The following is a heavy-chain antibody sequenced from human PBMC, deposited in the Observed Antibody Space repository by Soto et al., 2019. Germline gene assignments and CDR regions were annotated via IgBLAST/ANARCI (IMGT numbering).Heavy chain of an antibody. CDR2: ISAYNGNT. CDR3: ARGGTTAGRYYYYYYGMDV. CDR1: GYTLTSYG. V-gene: IGHV1-18*04. J-gene: IGHJ6*02. D-gene: IGHD1-7*01. Sequence: ASLKGACKASGYTLTSYGISWGRQAPGQGLEWMGWISAYNGNTNYAQKLQGRVTMTTDTSTSTAYMELRSLRSDDTAVYYCARGGTTAGRYYYYYYGMDVWGQGTTVTVSS.